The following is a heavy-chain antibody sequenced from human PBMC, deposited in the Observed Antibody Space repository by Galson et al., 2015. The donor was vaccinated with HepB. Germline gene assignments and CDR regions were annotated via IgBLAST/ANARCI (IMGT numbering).Heavy chain of an antibody. CDR2: ISYDGSNK. CDR1: GFTFSSYA. D-gene: IGHD3-22*01. V-gene: IGHV3-30*04. J-gene: IGHJ4*02. Sequence: SLRLSCAASGFTFSSYAMHWVRQAPGKGLEWVAVISYDGSNKYYADSVKGRFTISRDNSKNTLYLQMNSLRAEDTAVYYCARESVLLPSTMIVGDYWGQGTLVTVSS. CDR3: ARESVLLPSTMIVGDY.